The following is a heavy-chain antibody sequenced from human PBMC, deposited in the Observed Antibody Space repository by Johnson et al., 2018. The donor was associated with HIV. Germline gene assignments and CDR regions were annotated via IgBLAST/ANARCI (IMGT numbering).Heavy chain of an antibody. CDR1: GFTFSSYA. D-gene: IGHD6-6*01. CDR2: ISGSGGSK. CDR3: AKDPYKYSSSSYAFDI. V-gene: IGHV3-23*04. J-gene: IGHJ3*02. Sequence: VQLVESGGGLVQPGGSLRLSCAASGFTFSSYAMSWVRQAPGKGLEWVSAISGSGGSKYYADSVKGRFTISRDNSKNTLYLQMNSLRAEDTAVYYCAKDPYKYSSSSYAFDIWGQGTMVTVSS.